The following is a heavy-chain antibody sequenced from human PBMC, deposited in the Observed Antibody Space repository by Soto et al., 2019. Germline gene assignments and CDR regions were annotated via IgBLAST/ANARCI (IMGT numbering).Heavy chain of an antibody. CDR2: ISGSGGST. CDR1: GFPFSSYA. Sequence: GSLRLSCAASGFPFSSYAMSWVRQAPGKGLEWVSAISGSGGSTYYADSVKGRFPISRDNSKNTLYLQMNSLRAEDTAVYYCAKDDFWSGYSLTPHFDYWGQGTLVTVSS. CDR3: AKDDFWSGYSLTPHFDY. J-gene: IGHJ4*02. D-gene: IGHD3-3*01. V-gene: IGHV3-23*01.